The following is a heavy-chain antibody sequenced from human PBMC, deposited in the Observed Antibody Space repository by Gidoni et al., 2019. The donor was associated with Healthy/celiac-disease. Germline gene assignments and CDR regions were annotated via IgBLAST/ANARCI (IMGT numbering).Heavy chain of an antibody. Sequence: EVQLVESGGGVVRPGGSLRLSCAASGFTFDDYGMSWVRQAPGKGLEWVSGINWNGGSTGYSDSVKGRVTISRDNAKNSLYLQMNSLRAEDTSLYHCARDRHWNYVNRVFDPWGQGTLVTVSS. CDR3: ARDRHWNYVNRVFDP. CDR2: INWNGGST. V-gene: IGHV3-20*01. CDR1: GFTFDDYG. J-gene: IGHJ5*02. D-gene: IGHD1-7*01.